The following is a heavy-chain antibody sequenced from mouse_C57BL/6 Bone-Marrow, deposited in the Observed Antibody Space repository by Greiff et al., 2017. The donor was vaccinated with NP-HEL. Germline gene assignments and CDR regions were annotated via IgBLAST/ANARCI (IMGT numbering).Heavy chain of an antibody. CDR1: GYAFSSSW. CDR2: IYPGDGDT. V-gene: IGHV1-82*01. J-gene: IGHJ1*03. D-gene: IGHD1-1*01. Sequence: QVQLQQSGPELVKPGASVNLSCKASGYAFSSSWMNLLKQRPGTGLVWIGRIYPGDGDTNYNGKFKGNATLTADKSSSTAYMQLSSLTSEDSAVYFCAGSSPPYWYFDVWGTGTTVTVSS. CDR3: AGSSPPYWYFDV.